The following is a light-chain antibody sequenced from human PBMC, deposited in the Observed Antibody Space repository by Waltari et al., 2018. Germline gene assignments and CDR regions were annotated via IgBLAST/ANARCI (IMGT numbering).Light chain of an antibody. V-gene: IGKV1-5*03. J-gene: IGKJ1*01. CDR2: KAS. Sequence: DIQMTQSPSTLPASVGDRVTFTCRASQSIGTSLAWYQQKPGRAPKLLIYKASSLESGVPSRFSGSGSGTEFTLTISSLQPDDFATYYCQQYNSYWTFGQGTKVEIK. CDR1: QSIGTS. CDR3: QQYNSYWT.